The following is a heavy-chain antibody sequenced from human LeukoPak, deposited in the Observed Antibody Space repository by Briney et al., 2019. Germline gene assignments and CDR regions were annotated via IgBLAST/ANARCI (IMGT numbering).Heavy chain of an antibody. D-gene: IGHD3-3*02. J-gene: IGHJ4*02. Sequence: GASVKVSCKASGYTFSDFYIHWVRQAPGQGLEYVGWITPKSGDTYSPQRFQGRVTMTMDASISTAYMELSSPRSDDTAVYFCARVRLADERAWAYWGQGTLVTVSS. V-gene: IGHV1-2*02. CDR3: ARVRLADERAWAY. CDR1: GYTFSDFY. CDR2: ITPKSGDT.